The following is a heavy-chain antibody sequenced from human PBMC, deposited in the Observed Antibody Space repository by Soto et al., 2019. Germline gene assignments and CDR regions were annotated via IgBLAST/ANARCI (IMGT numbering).Heavy chain of an antibody. V-gene: IGHV4-4*02. CDR3: AYSTGWYRHDV. J-gene: IGHJ3*01. CDR1: GDSISNSRW. D-gene: IGHD6-19*01. CDR2: IFHSGDT. Sequence: QVQLQESGPGLVKPSGNLSVTCAVSGDSISNSRWWTWVRQHPGKGLEWIGDIFHSGDTNYNPSLKSRVFISVDKSQNQFSLKVSSVTAADTAVSYCAYSTGWYRHDVWGQGTLVTVSS.